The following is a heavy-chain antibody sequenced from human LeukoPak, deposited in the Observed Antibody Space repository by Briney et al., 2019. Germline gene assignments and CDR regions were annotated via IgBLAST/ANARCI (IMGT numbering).Heavy chain of an antibody. Sequence: PSETLSLTCTVSGGSISSYYWSWIRQPPGKGLEWIGYIYYSGSTNYNPSLKSRVTISVDTSKNQFSLKLSSVTAADTAVYYCARMPSGSYERAFFDYWGQGTLVTVSS. V-gene: IGHV4-59*08. CDR2: IYYSGST. CDR1: GGSISSYY. D-gene: IGHD1-26*01. CDR3: ARMPSGSYERAFFDY. J-gene: IGHJ4*02.